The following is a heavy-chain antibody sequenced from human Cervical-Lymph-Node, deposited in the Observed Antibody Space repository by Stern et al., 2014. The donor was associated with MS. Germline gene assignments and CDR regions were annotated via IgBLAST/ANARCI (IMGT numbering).Heavy chain of an antibody. CDR3: ARGVTAVTNYVPNWCFDL. J-gene: IGHJ2*01. Sequence: VQLEESGPGLVKPSETLSLTCTVSGGSITNRDYWGWIRQSPGKGLEWIGSVYYSGITYYRPSLKSRATISIDTSRNQFVLRLTSVTATDTAVYFCARGVTAVTNYVPNWCFDLWGRGTLVTVSS. CDR2: VYYSGIT. CDR1: GGSITNRDY. V-gene: IGHV4-39*01. D-gene: IGHD4-11*01.